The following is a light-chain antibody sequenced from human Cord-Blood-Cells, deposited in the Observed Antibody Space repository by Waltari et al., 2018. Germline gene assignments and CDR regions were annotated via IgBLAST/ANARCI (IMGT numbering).Light chain of an antibody. V-gene: IGKV1-33*01. CDR3: QQYDNLPYT. J-gene: IGKJ2*01. CDR2: DAS. CDR1: QDTSTY. Sequence: IQIPQSPSSLSASVGAIVTLTCQASQDTSTYLNWYQQKPGKAPELLIYDASNLETGVPSRFSGSVSATDVAYTISSLQPEDIATYYCQQYDNLPYTFGQATKLEIK.